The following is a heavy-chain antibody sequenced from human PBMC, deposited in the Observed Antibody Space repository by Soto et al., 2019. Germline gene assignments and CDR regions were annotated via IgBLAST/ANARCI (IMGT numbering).Heavy chain of an antibody. Sequence: QVQLQESGPGLVKPSETLSVTCNVSGGSITRSYWIWIRQPPGQRLEWIGYIHYTGATRYSPSLKSRVTMSVDTSKNQISLKLNSVTAADTAVYYCARGCEAVAGYDYSGLHVWGRGTSVTVSS. D-gene: IGHD6-19*01. CDR2: IHYTGAT. V-gene: IGHV4-59*01. CDR1: GGSITRSY. CDR3: ARGCEAVAGYDYSGLHV. J-gene: IGHJ6*02.